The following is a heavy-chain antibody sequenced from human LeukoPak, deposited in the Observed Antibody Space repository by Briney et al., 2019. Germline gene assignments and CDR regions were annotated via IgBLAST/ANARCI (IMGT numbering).Heavy chain of an antibody. V-gene: IGHV3-21*01. CDR1: GFTFSSYS. Sequence: NPGGSLRLSCAASGFTFSSYSMNWVRQAPGKGLEWVSSISTSSSYIYYADSVKGRFTISRDNATNSLYLQMNSLRAEDTAVYYCARGGLPSLYYDYIWGSYPYYFDYWGQGTLVTVSS. J-gene: IGHJ4*02. CDR3: ARGGLPSLYYDYIWGSYPYYFDY. D-gene: IGHD3-16*02. CDR2: ISTSSSYI.